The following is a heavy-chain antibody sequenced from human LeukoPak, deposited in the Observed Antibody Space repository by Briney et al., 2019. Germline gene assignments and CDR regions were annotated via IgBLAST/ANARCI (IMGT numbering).Heavy chain of an antibody. Sequence: GESLKISCKGSGYSFTSYWIGWVRQMPGKGLEWMGIIYPGDSDTRYSPSFQGQVTISADKSISTAYLQWSSLKASDTAMYYCARRVDYDFWTNFYGMDVWGQGTTVTVS. V-gene: IGHV5-51*01. CDR1: GYSFTSYW. J-gene: IGHJ6*02. CDR3: ARRVDYDFWTNFYGMDV. D-gene: IGHD3-3*01. CDR2: IYPGDSDT.